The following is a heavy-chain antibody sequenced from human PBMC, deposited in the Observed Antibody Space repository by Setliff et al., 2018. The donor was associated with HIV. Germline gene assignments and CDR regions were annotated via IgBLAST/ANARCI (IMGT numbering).Heavy chain of an antibody. Sequence: GGSLRLSCAASGFTFRNYAMSWVRQAPGKGLQWVSSISGDGGRTYYTDSVKGRFTISRDNSKDTVFLQMDSLRAEDTALYYCAKGIHFWSGYYDYWGQGTVVTVSS. CDR3: AKGIHFWSGYYDY. CDR1: GFTFRNYA. J-gene: IGHJ4*02. CDR2: ISGDGGRT. D-gene: IGHD3-3*02. V-gene: IGHV3-23*01.